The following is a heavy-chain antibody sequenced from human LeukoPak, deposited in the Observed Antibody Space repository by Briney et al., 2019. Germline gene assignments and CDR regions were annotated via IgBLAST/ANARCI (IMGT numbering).Heavy chain of an antibody. CDR1: GGSISSSSYY. CDR2: IYYSGST. J-gene: IGHJ4*02. CDR3: ASQTYYDFWSGSMTVDY. D-gene: IGHD3-3*01. Sequence: SETLSLTCTVSGGSISSSSYYWGWIRQPPGKGLEWIGSIYYSGSTYYNPSLKSRVTISVDTSKNQFSLKLSSVTAADTAVYYCASQTYYDFWSGSMTVDYWGQGTLVTVSS. V-gene: IGHV4-39*01.